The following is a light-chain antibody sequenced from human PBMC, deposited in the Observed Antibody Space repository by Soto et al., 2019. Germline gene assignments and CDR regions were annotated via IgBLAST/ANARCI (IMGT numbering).Light chain of an antibody. Sequence: DIVLTQSPGTLSLSPGERATLSCRASQSVSNSYLAWYKQKPGQALRHLIYGASSRAAGIPDTFSGSGSGTDFTLTISTLEPEDFAVYYCQQYAKIPRFTFGPGTTVDI. V-gene: IGKV3-20*01. CDR1: QSVSNSY. CDR3: QQYAKIPRFT. CDR2: GAS. J-gene: IGKJ3*01.